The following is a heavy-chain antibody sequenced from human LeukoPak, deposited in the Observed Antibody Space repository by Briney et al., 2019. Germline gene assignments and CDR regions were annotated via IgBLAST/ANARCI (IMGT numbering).Heavy chain of an antibody. Sequence: GKSLRLSCAASGFTFSRYGMHWVRQASGKGLEWVAVIWSDGSNTYYADSVKGRFTISRDTSKNTLYLQMNSLRAEDTTKYYCARSTVTTHGYFDYWGQGTLVTVSS. V-gene: IGHV3-33*01. CDR1: GFTFSRYG. CDR2: IWSDGSNT. CDR3: ARSTVTTHGYFDY. D-gene: IGHD4-17*01. J-gene: IGHJ4*02.